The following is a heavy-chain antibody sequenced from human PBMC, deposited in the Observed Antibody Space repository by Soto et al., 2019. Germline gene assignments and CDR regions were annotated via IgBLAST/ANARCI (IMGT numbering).Heavy chain of an antibody. V-gene: IGHV4-39*01. CDR1: GASISSSTYY. Sequence: PSETLSLTCTVSGASISSSTYYWGWSRQSPGKGLEWIGTIYYSGNTYYNPSLKSRLTISVDTSKNQFSLKLSSVTAADTAVYYCARHPDGVYFIDFWGQGALVTVSS. CDR2: IYYSGNT. J-gene: IGHJ4*02. CDR3: ARHPDGVYFIDF. D-gene: IGHD3-10*01.